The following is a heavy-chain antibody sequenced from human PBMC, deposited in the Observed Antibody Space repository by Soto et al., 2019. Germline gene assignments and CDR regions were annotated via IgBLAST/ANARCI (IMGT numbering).Heavy chain of an antibody. CDR1: GFTFSSYW. V-gene: IGHV3-7*01. Sequence: EVQLVESGGGLVQPGGSLRLSCAASGFTFSSYWMSWVRQAPGKGLEWVANIKQDGSEKYYVDSVKGRFTISRDNAKNSLYLQMNSLSSEHTAVYYCARCARVEWLLFYFVYWGQGTLVTVSS. D-gene: IGHD3-3*01. CDR3: ARCARVEWLLFYFVY. CDR2: IKQDGSEK. J-gene: IGHJ4*02.